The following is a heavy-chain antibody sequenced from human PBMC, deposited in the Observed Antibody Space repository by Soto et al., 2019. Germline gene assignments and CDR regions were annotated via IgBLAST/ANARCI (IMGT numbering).Heavy chain of an antibody. V-gene: IGHV1-69*13. CDR2: IIPIFGTA. J-gene: IGHJ4*02. D-gene: IGHD3-3*01. Sequence: SVKVSCKASGGTFSSYAISWVRQAPGQGLEWMGGIIPIFGTANYAQKFQGRVTITADESTSTAYMELSSLRSEDTAVYYCARGRVLRFLEWSELYYFDYWGRG. CDR1: GGTFSSYA. CDR3: ARGRVLRFLEWSELYYFDY.